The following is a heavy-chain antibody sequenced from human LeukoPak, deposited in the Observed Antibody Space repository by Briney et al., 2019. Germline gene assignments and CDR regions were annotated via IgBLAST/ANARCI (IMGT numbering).Heavy chain of an antibody. CDR2: ISYDGSNK. D-gene: IGHD2-8*01. V-gene: IGHV3-30-3*01. CDR3: ARDRGTNGVCHY. Sequence: SGGSLRLTCLGSGFNFRYFWMSWVRQAPGKGLEWVAVISYDGSNKYYADSVKGRFTISRDNSKNTLYLQMNSLRAEDTAVYYCARDRGTNGVCHYWGQGTLVTVSS. CDR1: GFNFRYFW. J-gene: IGHJ4*02.